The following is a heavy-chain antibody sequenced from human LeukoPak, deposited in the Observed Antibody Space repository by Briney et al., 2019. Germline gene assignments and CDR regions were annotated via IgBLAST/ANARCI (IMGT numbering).Heavy chain of an antibody. Sequence: PGGSLRLSCAASGFIFSSYGMHWVRQAPGKGLEWVAVISYDGGNKYYADSVKGRFTISRDNSKNTLYLQMNSLRAEDTAVYYCAKDRIAAAGTNYWGQGTLVTVSP. J-gene: IGHJ4*02. D-gene: IGHD6-13*01. CDR3: AKDRIAAAGTNY. V-gene: IGHV3-30*18. CDR2: ISYDGGNK. CDR1: GFIFSSYG.